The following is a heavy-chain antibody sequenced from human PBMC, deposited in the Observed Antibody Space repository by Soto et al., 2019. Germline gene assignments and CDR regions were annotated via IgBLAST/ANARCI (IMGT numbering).Heavy chain of an antibody. J-gene: IGHJ5*02. Sequence: EVQLVESGGGLVKPGGSLRLSCAASGFTFSSYSLNWSRQAPGKGLEWVSSISSSSTYIYYADSVKGLFTISRDNAKISLYLQMNSLRAEDTALYYCAVIGVVAATHWFDPWGQGTLVTVSS. D-gene: IGHD2-15*01. CDR3: AVIGVVAATHWFDP. V-gene: IGHV3-21*01. CDR1: GFTFSSYS. CDR2: ISSSSTYI.